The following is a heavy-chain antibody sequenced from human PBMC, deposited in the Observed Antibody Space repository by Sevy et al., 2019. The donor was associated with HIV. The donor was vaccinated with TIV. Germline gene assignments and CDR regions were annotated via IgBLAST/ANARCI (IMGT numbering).Heavy chain of an antibody. CDR1: GFTFSNYS. J-gene: IGHJ4*02. CDR2: ISSESAYI. CDR3: ARFETGSYTNDFEY. Sequence: GGSLRPSCAASGFTFSNYSMNWVRQAPGKGLEWVSSISSESAYIFYADSVKGRFTISRDNAKNSLYLQMNSLRAEDTAVYYCARFETGSYTNDFEYWGRGTLVTVSS. D-gene: IGHD1-26*01. V-gene: IGHV3-21*01.